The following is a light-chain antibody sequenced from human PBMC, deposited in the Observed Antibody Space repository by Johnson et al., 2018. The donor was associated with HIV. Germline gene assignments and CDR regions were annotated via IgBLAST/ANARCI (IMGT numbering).Light chain of an antibody. V-gene: IGLV1-51*02. J-gene: IGLJ1*01. CDR3: GTWDSSLSAGI. CDR2: ESN. Sequence: QSVLTQPPSVYAAPGQKVTISCSGSSSNIGNNYVSWYQQLPGTAPKLLIYESNQRPSGIPDRFSGSKSGTSATLGITGLQTGDEADYYCGTWDSSLSAGIFGTGTKVTVL. CDR1: SSNIGNNY.